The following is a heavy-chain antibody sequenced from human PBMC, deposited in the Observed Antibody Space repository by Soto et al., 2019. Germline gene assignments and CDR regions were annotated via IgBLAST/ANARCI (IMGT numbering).Heavy chain of an antibody. J-gene: IGHJ4*02. D-gene: IGHD6-13*01. CDR3: ARDAAAGLNDY. V-gene: IGHV1-18*01. Sequence: QVQLVQSGAEVKKPGASVKVSGKASGYTFTSYAISWVRQAPGQGLEWMGWISAYNGNTNYAQNFQGRVTMTTDTSTTTAYMELRSLRSDDTAVYYCARDAAAGLNDYWGQGTLVTVSS. CDR1: GYTFTSYA. CDR2: ISAYNGNT.